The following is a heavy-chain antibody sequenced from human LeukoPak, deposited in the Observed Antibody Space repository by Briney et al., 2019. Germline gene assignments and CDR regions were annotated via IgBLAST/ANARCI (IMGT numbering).Heavy chain of an antibody. CDR2: INHSGST. CDR3: AREGGFYGDYPYFDY. V-gene: IGHV4-34*01. J-gene: IGHJ4*02. CDR1: GGSFSGYY. D-gene: IGHD4-17*01. Sequence: PSETLSLTCAVYGGSFSGYYWSWIRQPPGKGLEWIGEINHSGSTNYNPSLKSRVAISVDTSKNQFSLKLSSVTAADTAVYYCAREGGFYGDYPYFDYWGQGTLVTVSS.